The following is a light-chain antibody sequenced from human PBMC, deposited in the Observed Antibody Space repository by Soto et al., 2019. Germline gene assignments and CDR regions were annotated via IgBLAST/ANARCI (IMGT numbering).Light chain of an antibody. Sequence: DIQMTQSPSTLSASVGDRVTITCRASQSISSWLAWYQQKPGTAPNLLIYKASTLQSGVPSRFSGGGSGTEFTLTISSLQPDDSATYYCQQYNDNWTFGQGTKV. CDR3: QQYNDNWT. V-gene: IGKV1-5*03. CDR1: QSISSW. CDR2: KAS. J-gene: IGKJ1*01.